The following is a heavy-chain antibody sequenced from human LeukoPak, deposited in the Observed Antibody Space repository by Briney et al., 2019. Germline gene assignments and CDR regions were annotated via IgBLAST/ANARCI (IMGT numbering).Heavy chain of an antibody. CDR1: GGTFSSYA. V-gene: IGHV1-69*05. CDR2: IIPIFGTA. D-gene: IGHD2-2*01. CDR3: ARDEGYCSSTSCPRGDY. J-gene: IGHJ4*02. Sequence: SVKVSCKASGGTFSSYAISWVRQAPGQGLEWMGGIIPIFGTANYAQKFQGRVTITTDESTSTAYMELSSLRSEDTAVYYCARDEGYCSSTSCPRGDYWGQGTLVTVSS.